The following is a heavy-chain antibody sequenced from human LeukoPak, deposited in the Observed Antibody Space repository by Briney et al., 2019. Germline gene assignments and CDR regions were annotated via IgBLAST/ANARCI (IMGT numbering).Heavy chain of an antibody. V-gene: IGHV3-30*04. CDR2: ISYDGSNK. J-gene: IGHJ4*02. Sequence: GGSLRVSCAASGFTFSSYAMQWVRQDPGKGLEWVAVISYDGSNKYYADSVKGRFTISRDNSKNTLYLQMNSLRAEDTAVYYCARESHGDYVFDYWGQGTLVTVSS. CDR3: ARESHGDYVFDY. D-gene: IGHD4-17*01. CDR1: GFTFSSYA.